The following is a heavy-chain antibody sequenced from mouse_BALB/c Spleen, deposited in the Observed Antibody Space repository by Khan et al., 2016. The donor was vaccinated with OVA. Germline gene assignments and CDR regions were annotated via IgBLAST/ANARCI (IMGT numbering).Heavy chain of an antibody. Sequence: VQLQESGPELVRPGVSVKISCKGSGYTLTDYAMYWVKQSHAKSLEWIGLISTYSGNTNYNQKFKGKATMTVDKSSSTAYMELARLTSEDSAIYYCARPAYDGYYDYWGQGTTLTVSS. CDR1: GYTLTDYA. CDR3: ARPAYDGYYDY. V-gene: IGHV1S137*01. D-gene: IGHD2-3*01. CDR2: ISTYSGNT. J-gene: IGHJ2*01.